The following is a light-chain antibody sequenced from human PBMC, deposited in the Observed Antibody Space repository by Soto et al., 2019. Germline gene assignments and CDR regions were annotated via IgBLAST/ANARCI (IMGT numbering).Light chain of an antibody. J-gene: IGKJ1*01. V-gene: IGKV3-15*01. CDR3: LQHNTFPWT. Sequence: EVVMTQSPATLSVSSGERVTLSCRASEGVRTNLAWYQQKPGQAPRLLIYDASTRADAVPARFSGSGSGTDFTLTISSLQSEDFATYYCLQHNTFPWTFGQGTKVEIK. CDR1: EGVRTN. CDR2: DAS.